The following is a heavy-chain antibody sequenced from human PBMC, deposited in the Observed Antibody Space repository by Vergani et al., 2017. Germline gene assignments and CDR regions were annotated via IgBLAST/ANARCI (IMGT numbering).Heavy chain of an antibody. CDR2: IYYSGTT. V-gene: IGHV4-39*01. J-gene: IGHJ4*02. D-gene: IGHD3-10*01. CDR3: AKQYASGSYKH. Sequence: QVQLQQWGAGLLKPSETLSLTCAVYGGSIGSTSDYWAWIRQPPGKGLEWIATIYYSGTTYYNPSLKSRVTISIDTSKNQFSLKLTSVTATDTAMYYCAKQYASGSYKHWGQGTLVTVSS. CDR1: GGSIGSTSDY.